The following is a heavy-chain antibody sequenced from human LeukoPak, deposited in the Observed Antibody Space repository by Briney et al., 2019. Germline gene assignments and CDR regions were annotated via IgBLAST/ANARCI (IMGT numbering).Heavy chain of an antibody. D-gene: IGHD2-8*01. CDR3: ARNDDTNEYPFYFAY. V-gene: IGHV3-48*04. J-gene: IGHJ4*02. CDR2: ISSSISTI. CDR1: GFTFSKYS. Sequence: GGSLRLSCAASGFTFSKYSMNWVRQAPGKGLEWISYISSSISTIFYADSVKGRFTISRDNAANSVYLQMNSLRAEGTAVYYCARNDDTNEYPFYFAYWGQGILVTVSS.